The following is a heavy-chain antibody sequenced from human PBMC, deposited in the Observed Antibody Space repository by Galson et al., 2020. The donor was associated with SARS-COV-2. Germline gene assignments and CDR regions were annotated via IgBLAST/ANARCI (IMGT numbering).Heavy chain of an antibody. CDR2: IYYSGST. D-gene: IGHD2-2*01. CDR3: ARDLGYCSSTSCADY. J-gene: IGHJ4*02. Sequence: SETLSLTCTVSGGSISSSSYYWGWIRQPPGKGLEWIGSIYYSGSTYYNPSLKSRVTISVDTSKNQFSLKLSSVTAADTAVYYCARDLGYCSSTSCADYWGQGTLVTVSS. CDR1: GGSISSSSYY. V-gene: IGHV4-39*07.